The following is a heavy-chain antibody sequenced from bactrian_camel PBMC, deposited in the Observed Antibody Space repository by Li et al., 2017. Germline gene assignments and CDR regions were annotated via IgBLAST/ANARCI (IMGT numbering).Heavy chain of an antibody. V-gene: IGHV3S39*01. CDR1: GYTSRPYC. D-gene: IGHD4*01. CDR3: AASASFILTPRFYRFESSDYPY. CDR2: MNSGGAVT. J-gene: IGHJ4*01. Sequence: HVQLVESGGGSVQAGGSLRLSCIASGYTSRPYCMAWFRQAPGKEREAVAAMNSGGAVTSYPDSVNGRFTISKDNAGNSLFLHMSDLKPEDTAMYYCAASASFILTPRFYRFESSDYPYRGQGTQVTVS.